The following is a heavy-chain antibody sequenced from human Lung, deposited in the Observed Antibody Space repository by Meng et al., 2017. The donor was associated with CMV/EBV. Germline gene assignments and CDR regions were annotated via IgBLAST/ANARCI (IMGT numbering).Heavy chain of an antibody. V-gene: IGHV4-59*01. J-gene: IGHJ4*02. CDR2: IYNDGGST. CDR3: ATVYCGSYKICYPDS. CDR1: GVSINSYF. D-gene: IGHD2-21*01. Sequence: SXTXSLXCSVPGVSINSYFWTWVRQPLGKGLEWIGHIYNDGGSTDYNPSLNSRVTLSSDTSRNQVSLRVTSVTAADTAAYYCATVYCGSYKICYPDSWGQGTLVTVSS.